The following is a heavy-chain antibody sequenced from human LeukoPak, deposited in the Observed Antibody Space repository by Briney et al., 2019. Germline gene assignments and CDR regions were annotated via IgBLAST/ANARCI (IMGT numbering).Heavy chain of an antibody. Sequence: GASVKVSCKASGYTFTGYYMHWVRQAPGQGLEWVGWINPNSGGTNYAQKFQGRVTMTRDTSISTAYMELSRLRSDDTAVYYCARDKRQQLVLGLFDPWGQGTLVTVSS. CDR1: GYTFTGYY. J-gene: IGHJ5*02. V-gene: IGHV1-2*02. CDR2: INPNSGGT. CDR3: ARDKRQQLVLGLFDP. D-gene: IGHD6-13*01.